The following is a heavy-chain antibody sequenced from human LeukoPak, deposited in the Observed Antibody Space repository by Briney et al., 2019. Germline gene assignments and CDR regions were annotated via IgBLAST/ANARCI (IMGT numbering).Heavy chain of an antibody. CDR3: ARTFYYDSSGYFLSGGFDI. CDR2: ISGSSSTI. D-gene: IGHD3-22*01. Sequence: QSGGSLRLSCAASGFTFSSCSMNWVRQAPGKGLEWVSKISGSSSTIYYAESVKGRFTISRDNAENSLYLKMNSLRAEDTAVYYCARTFYYDSSGYFLSGGFDIWGQGTMVTVSS. CDR1: GFTFSSCS. V-gene: IGHV3-48*04. J-gene: IGHJ3*02.